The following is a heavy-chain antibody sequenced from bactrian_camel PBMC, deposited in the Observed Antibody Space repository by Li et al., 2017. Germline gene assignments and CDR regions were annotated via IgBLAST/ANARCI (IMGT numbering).Heavy chain of an antibody. J-gene: IGHJ6*01. D-gene: IGHD3*01. CDR2: VSSDGNT. Sequence: VQLVESGGGLVQPGESLRVSCAASGFTFKDYDMSWVRQAPGDECELVSRVSSDGNTYYSDSVKGRFTMSRDNARNTVYLQMNSLKPEDSGVYFCAAEDGGVVITTCPSGEFGYWGQGTQVTVS. V-gene: IGHV3S10*01. CDR1: GFTFKDYD. CDR3: AAEDGGVVITTCPSGEFGY.